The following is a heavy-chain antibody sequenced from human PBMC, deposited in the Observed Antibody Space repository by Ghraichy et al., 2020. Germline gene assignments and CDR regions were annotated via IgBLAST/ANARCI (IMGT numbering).Heavy chain of an antibody. CDR3: AKRYSSGWSYYFDY. D-gene: IGHD6-19*01. Sequence: GGSLRLSCAVSGFTFNIYAMTWVRQAPGKGLEWVSYISGSGGNTEYADSVKGRFTISRDNSKNTLYLQMNSLRAEDTAVYYCAKRYSSGWSYYFDYWGQGTLVTVSS. CDR1: GFTFNIYA. V-gene: IGHV3-23*01. CDR2: ISGSGGNT. J-gene: IGHJ4*02.